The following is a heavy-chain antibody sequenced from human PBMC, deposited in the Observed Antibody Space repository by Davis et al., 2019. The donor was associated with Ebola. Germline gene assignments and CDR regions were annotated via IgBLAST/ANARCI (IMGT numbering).Heavy chain of an antibody. CDR2: IYSGGYT. J-gene: IGHJ6*04. CDR3: ARDTIEYSSSSLFYYYALDV. Sequence: GESLKISCAASGFTVSSNYVSWVRQAPGKGLEWVSIIYSGGYTYYADSVKGRFTISRDNSKNTLYLQMNSLRAEDTAVYYCARDTIEYSSSSLFYYYALDVWGKGTTVTVSS. CDR1: GFTVSSNY. V-gene: IGHV3-53*01. D-gene: IGHD6-6*01.